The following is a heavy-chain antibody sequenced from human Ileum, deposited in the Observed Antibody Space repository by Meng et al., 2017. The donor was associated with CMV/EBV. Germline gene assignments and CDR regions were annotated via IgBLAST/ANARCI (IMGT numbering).Heavy chain of an antibody. CDR1: NSSISSGYY. CDR3: GRGPRQADPAVGA. J-gene: IGHJ5*02. D-gene: IGHD2-15*01. CDR2: IYQTGTT. V-gene: IGHV4-38-2*02. Sequence: SEILSSTCTAPNSSISSGYYWGWTRQPPGKGLEFLASIYQTGTTFSNPSLKSRLSISVDTSKKQFHLTLASVTASDTAVHYCGRGPRQADPAVGAWGRGILVTVSS.